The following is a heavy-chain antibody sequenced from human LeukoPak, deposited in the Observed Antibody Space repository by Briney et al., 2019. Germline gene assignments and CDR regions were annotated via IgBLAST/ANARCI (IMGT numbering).Heavy chain of an antibody. CDR1: GYTFTGYY. CDR2: INPNSGGT. V-gene: IGHV1-2*02. D-gene: IGHD3-22*01. J-gene: IGHJ4*02. CDR3: ARFADYYDSSGPHDY. Sequence: ASVKCSCKASGYTFTGYYMHWVRQAPGQGLEWIGWINPNSGGTNYAQKFQGRVTMTRDTSISTAYMELSSLRSEDTAVYYCARFADYYDSSGPHDYWGQGTLVTVSS.